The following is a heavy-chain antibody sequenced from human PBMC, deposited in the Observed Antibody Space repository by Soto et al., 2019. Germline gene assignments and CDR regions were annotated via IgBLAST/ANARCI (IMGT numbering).Heavy chain of an antibody. Sequence: QVQLVESGGGVVQPGRSLRLSCAASGFTFSSYAMHWVRQAPGKGLEWVAVISYDGSNKYYADSVKGRFTISRDNSKNTQYLQMNSLRAEDTAVHYCARDPTRHAFDIWGQGTMVTVSS. D-gene: IGHD4-17*01. CDR3: ARDPTRHAFDI. CDR1: GFTFSSYA. CDR2: ISYDGSNK. J-gene: IGHJ3*02. V-gene: IGHV3-30-3*01.